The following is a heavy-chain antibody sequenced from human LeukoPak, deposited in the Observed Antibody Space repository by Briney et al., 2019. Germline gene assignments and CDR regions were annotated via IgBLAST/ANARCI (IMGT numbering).Heavy chain of an antibody. Sequence: PGGSLRLSCAASGFTYSTYGMSWVRQAPGKGLEWVSGISGSGTSINYADSVKDRFTISNDNSKNTLFLQMGSLGAEDTAVYFCARIGSGTAFDYWGQGILVTVSS. D-gene: IGHD1-1*01. CDR1: GFTYSTYG. V-gene: IGHV3-23*01. CDR2: ISGSGTSI. CDR3: ARIGSGTAFDY. J-gene: IGHJ4*02.